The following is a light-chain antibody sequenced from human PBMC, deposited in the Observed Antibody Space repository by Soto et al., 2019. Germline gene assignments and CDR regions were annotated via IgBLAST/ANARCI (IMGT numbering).Light chain of an antibody. V-gene: IGKV1-5*03. CDR2: KAS. Sequence: DIQMTQSPSTLSASVGDRVTITCRASQSINSWLAWYQQKPGKAPKLLIYKASSLESGVPSRFSGSGSGTEFTLTISSLQPGDFATYYCQQYNSYSEAFGQGTKVDIK. J-gene: IGKJ1*01. CDR1: QSINSW. CDR3: QQYNSYSEA.